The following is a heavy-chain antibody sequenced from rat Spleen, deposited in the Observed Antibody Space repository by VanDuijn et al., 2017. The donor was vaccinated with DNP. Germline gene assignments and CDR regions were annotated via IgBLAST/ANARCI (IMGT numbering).Heavy chain of an antibody. CDR1: GFTINNFW. D-gene: IGHD1-3*01. CDR3: ARAGTIYSYAMDA. J-gene: IGHJ4*01. CDR2: ITNSGGTT. Sequence: EVQLVESGGDLVQPGRSLKLSCMASGFTINNFWMNWIRQVPGKGLDWIASITNSGGTTYYPDSVKGRFTISRDNAKNTLYLQMNSLRSEDTATYYCARAGTIYSYAMDAWGQGTSVTVSS. V-gene: IGHV5-31*01.